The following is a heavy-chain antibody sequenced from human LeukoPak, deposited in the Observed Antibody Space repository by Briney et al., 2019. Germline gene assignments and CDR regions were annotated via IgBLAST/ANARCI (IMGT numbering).Heavy chain of an antibody. CDR2: IYYSGST. J-gene: IGHJ3*02. Sequence: GSLRLSCAASGFTFSSYAMSWIRQPPGKGLEWIGYIYYSGSTNYNPSLKSRVTISVDTSKNQFSLKLSSVTAADTAVYYCARHGDAFDIWGQGTMVTVSS. CDR1: GFTFSSYA. CDR3: ARHGDAFDI. V-gene: IGHV4-59*08.